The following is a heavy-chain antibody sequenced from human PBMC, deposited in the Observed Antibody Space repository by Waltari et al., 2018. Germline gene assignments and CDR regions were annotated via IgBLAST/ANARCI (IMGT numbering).Heavy chain of an antibody. V-gene: IGHV4-59*08. D-gene: IGHD1-26*01. CDR2: GRYPGDT. Sequence: QVRLQESGPGLVKPLETLSLSCNVSVASLTRYFWNWIRQPVGKGREWIGYGRYPGDTKRNPSLKSRTTISVDTSGNQVSLKMTSVTAADTAVYYCARWDGSTRSFGDWGQGTLVTVSS. CDR3: ARWDGSTRSFGD. J-gene: IGHJ4*02. CDR1: VASLTRYF.